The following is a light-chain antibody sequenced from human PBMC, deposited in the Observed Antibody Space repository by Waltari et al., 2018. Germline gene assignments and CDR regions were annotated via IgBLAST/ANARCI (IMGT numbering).Light chain of an antibody. V-gene: IGLV1-44*01. J-gene: IGLJ1*01. CDR3: AAWDDSLSGLV. Sequence: QSVLTQPPSASGTPGQRVTISCSGTRSTIGINPVHWYQQVPGTAPKLLMYANDQRPSGVPDRFSGSKSDTSASLAISGLQSGDEADYFCAAWDDSLSGLVFGTGTRVTVL. CDR2: AND. CDR1: RSTIGINP.